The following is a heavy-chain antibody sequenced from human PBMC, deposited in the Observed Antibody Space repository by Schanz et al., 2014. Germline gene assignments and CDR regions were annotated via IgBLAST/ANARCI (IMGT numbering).Heavy chain of an antibody. V-gene: IGHV3-13*01. CDR2: IGYLGDT. CDR1: GFTLSNSD. D-gene: IGHD3-22*01. Sequence: EVQLVESGGGLVQPGGSLRLSCAASGFTLSNSDMHWVRQGTGKGLEWVSTIGYLGDTYYPDSVKGRFTVSRDSGQNSLYLQMNSLRAGDTAVCYCARVHHYDPSGWGYFDYWGQGALVTVSS. J-gene: IGHJ4*02. CDR3: ARVHHYDPSGWGYFDY.